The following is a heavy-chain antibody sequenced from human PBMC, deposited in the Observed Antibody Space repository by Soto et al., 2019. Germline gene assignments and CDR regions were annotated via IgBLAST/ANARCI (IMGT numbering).Heavy chain of an antibody. Sequence: QVQLVQSGAGVKKPGSSVKVSCKASGATSSSYAFSWGRQAPGQGLEWMGGIIPIFGTANYAQKFQGRVTITADESTSTAYMELSSLRSEDTAVYYCARVKDGGKGVIDYWGQGTLVTVSS. CDR3: ARVKDGGKGVIDY. J-gene: IGHJ4*02. CDR2: IIPIFGTA. CDR1: GATSSSYA. V-gene: IGHV1-69*12. D-gene: IGHD2-15*01.